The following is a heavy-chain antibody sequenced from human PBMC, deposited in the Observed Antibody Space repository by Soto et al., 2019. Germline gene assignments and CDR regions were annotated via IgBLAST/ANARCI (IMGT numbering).Heavy chain of an antibody. Sequence: SETLSLTCAVYGGSFSGYYWSWIRQPPGKGLEWIGEINHSGSTNYNPSLKSRVTISVDTSKNQFSLKLSSVTAADTAVYYCARGFPGCSGGSCYSYWGQGTLVTVSS. CDR3: ARGFPGCSGGSCYSY. V-gene: IGHV4-34*01. J-gene: IGHJ4*02. D-gene: IGHD2-15*01. CDR1: GGSFSGYY. CDR2: INHSGST.